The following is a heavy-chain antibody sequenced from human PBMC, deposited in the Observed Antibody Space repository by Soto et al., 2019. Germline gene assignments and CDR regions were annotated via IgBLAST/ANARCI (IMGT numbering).Heavy chain of an antibody. CDR2: LHHAWTT. Sequence: QVQLQESGPGLVKPSETLSLTCAVSGGPITTTTWWAWVRLPPGKGLEWIGELHHAWTTNYNPSLGSRITLSLDKSHNQFSMKLTSVAAADTASYYCATQTISYTWGVWGRGTTVTVSS. J-gene: IGHJ6*02. V-gene: IGHV4-4*02. CDR3: ATQTISYTWGV. D-gene: IGHD3-16*01. CDR1: GGPITTTTW.